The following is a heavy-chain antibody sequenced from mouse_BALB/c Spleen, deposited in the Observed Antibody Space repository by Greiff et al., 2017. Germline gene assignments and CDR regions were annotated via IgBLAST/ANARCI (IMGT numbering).Heavy chain of an antibody. V-gene: IGHV2-9*02. J-gene: IGHJ4*01. CDR3: ARDGAYRYVLYAMGY. Sequence: QVQLKESGPGLVAPSQSLSITCTVSGFSLTSYGVHWVRQPPGKGLEWLGVIWAGGSTNYNSALMSRLSISKDNSKSQVFLKMNSLQTDDTAMYYCARDGAYRYVLYAMGYWGQGTSVTVSS. CDR1: GFSLTSYG. D-gene: IGHD2-14*01. CDR2: IWAGGST.